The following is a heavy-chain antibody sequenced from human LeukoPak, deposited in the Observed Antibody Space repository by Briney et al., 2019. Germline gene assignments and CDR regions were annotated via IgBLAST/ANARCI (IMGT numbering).Heavy chain of an antibody. V-gene: IGHV3-30*03. Sequence: GRSLRLSCAASGFTFSSYGMHWVRQAPVKGLEWVAVISYDGSNKYYADSVKGRFTISRDNSKNTLYLQMNSLRAEDTAVYFCARETPVSGAYYLDSWGQGTLVTVSS. CDR2: ISYDGSNK. D-gene: IGHD6-19*01. CDR3: ARETPVSGAYYLDS. CDR1: GFTFSSYG. J-gene: IGHJ4*02.